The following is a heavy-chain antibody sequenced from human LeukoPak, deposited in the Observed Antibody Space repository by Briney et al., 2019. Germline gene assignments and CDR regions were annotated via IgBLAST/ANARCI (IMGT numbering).Heavy chain of an antibody. CDR2: IRYDGSNK. J-gene: IGHJ4*02. V-gene: IGHV3-30*02. Sequence: GGSLGLSCAASGFTFSSYGMHWVRQAPGKGLEWVAFIRYDGSNKYYADSVKGRFTISRDNSKNTLYLQMNSLRAEDTAVYYCAILLPNHYGSGSTDWGQGTLVTVSS. CDR1: GFTFSSYG. CDR3: AILLPNHYGSGSTD. D-gene: IGHD3-10*01.